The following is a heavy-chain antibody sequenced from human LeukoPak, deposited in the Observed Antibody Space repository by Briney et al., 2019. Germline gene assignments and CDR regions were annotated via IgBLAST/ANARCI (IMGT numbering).Heavy chain of an antibody. CDR2: ISSSGSST. CDR1: GFTFSGYF. D-gene: IGHD4-23*01. J-gene: IGHJ3*02. Sequence: NAGGSLRLSCSASGFTFSGYFMNWIRQAPGKGLEWVSNISSSGSSTDYADSVRGRFTISRDNAKNSLYLQMNSLRVEDTALYYCARARSYGGNSGSVAFDILGQGTMLTVSS. CDR3: ARARSYGGNSGSVAFDI. V-gene: IGHV3-11*05.